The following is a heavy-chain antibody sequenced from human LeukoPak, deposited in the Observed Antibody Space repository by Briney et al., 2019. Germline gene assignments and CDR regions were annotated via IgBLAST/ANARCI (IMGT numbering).Heavy chain of an antibody. CDR3: ARYQDGRRWYDSLDY. CDR1: GFTFSNYL. V-gene: IGHV3-7*04. Sequence: GSLRLSCEASGFTFSNYLMTWVRPARGEGLEWGANINQDGIEKYYVDSVKSRFTISRDNAKNSLYLQMTSLRGEDTAVYYCARYQDGRRWYDSLDYWGQGTLVTVSA. D-gene: IGHD6-13*01. CDR2: INQDGIEK. J-gene: IGHJ4*02.